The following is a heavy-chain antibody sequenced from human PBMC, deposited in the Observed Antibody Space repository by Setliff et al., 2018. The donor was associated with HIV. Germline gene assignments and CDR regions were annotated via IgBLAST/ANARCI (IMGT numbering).Heavy chain of an antibody. J-gene: IGHJ6*02. V-gene: IGHV4-4*08. CDR2: IYSSGTT. CDR1: GGPITDYY. D-gene: IGHD5-12*01. Sequence: SETLSLTCTVSGGPITDYYWSWVRQPPGKGLEWIGYIYSSGTTSYNPSLKNRVSMSLDTSKKQFSLSLASVTAADTAIYYCAREIWGQVAHVPYGMDVWGQGTTVTVSS. CDR3: AREIWGQVAHVPYGMDV.